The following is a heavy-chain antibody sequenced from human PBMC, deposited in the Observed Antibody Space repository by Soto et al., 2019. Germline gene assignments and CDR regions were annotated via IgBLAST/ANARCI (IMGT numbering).Heavy chain of an antibody. V-gene: IGHV3-30*04. J-gene: IGHJ5*02. CDR2: VSYDGSIE. D-gene: IGHD3-16*01. Sequence: ESGGGVVQPGRSLRLSCTGSGFTFSSYAMHWVRLAPGKGLEWVAVVSYDGSIENYADSVRGRFTISRDNSKNTVFLQMNSLRVEDTAVYYCAKDLYYYDFSLDDSWGQGTLVTVSS. CDR3: AKDLYYYDFSLDDS. CDR1: GFTFSSYA.